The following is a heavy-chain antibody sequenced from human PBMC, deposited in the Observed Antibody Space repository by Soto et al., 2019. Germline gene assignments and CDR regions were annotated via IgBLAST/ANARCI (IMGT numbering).Heavy chain of an antibody. J-gene: IGHJ4*02. V-gene: IGHV4-30-4*01. CDR1: GGSISSGDYY. D-gene: IGHD5-18*01. CDR3: ARGYSYGYYFDY. CDR2: IYYSGST. Sequence: SETLSLTCTVSGGSISSGDYYWSWIRQPPGKGLEWIGYIYYSGSTYYNPSLKSRVTISVDTSKNQFSLKLSSVTAADTAVYYRARGYSYGYYFDYWGQGTLVTVSS.